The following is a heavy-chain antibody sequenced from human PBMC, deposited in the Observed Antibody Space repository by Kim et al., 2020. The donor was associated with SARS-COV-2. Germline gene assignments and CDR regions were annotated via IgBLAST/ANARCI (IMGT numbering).Heavy chain of an antibody. CDR2: ISYDGSNK. J-gene: IGHJ4*02. D-gene: IGHD3-22*01. CDR3: ARATHKYYYDSSGYYSFDY. CDR1: GFTFSSYG. Sequence: GGSLRLSCAASGFTFSSYGMHWVRQAPGKGLEWVAVISYDGSNKYYADSVKGRFTISRDNSKNTLYLQMNSLRAEDTAVYYCARATHKYYYDSSGYYSFDYWGKGTLVTVSS. V-gene: IGHV3-33*05.